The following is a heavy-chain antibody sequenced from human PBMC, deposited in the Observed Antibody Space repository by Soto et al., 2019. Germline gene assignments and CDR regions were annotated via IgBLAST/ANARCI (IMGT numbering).Heavy chain of an antibody. V-gene: IGHV4-59*01. CDR2: IYYRGST. D-gene: IGHD1-26*01. Sequence: SETLSLTCNVSGGSISGYYWSWIRQSPGKGLEYIGYIYYRGSTNYNSSLKSRVTMSVDTSRNQSSLRMNSVTAADTAVYYCARQQLLPFYYALDVWGQGTTVTVSS. J-gene: IGHJ6*02. CDR1: GGSISGYY. CDR3: ARQQLLPFYYALDV.